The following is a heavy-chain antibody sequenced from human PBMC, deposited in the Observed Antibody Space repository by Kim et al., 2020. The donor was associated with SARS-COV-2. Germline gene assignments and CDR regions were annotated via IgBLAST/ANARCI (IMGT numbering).Heavy chain of an antibody. Sequence: GGSLRLSCAASGFTFSSYAMHWVRQAPGKGLEWVAVISYDGSNKYYADSVKGRFTISRDNSKNTLYLQMNSLRAEDTAVYYCARDRDYYGSVYYFDYWGQGTLVTVSS. CDR2: ISYDGSNK. CDR3: ARDRDYYGSVYYFDY. D-gene: IGHD3-10*01. V-gene: IGHV3-30*04. J-gene: IGHJ4*02. CDR1: GFTFSSYA.